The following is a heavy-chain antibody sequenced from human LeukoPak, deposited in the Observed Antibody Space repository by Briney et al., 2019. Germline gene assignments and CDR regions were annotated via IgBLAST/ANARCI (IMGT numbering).Heavy chain of an antibody. CDR3: ARVVSGSYFDY. V-gene: IGHV3-48*04. Sequence: GSLRLSCAASGCSFSSYNMKWVRQPPGKGLAWVSCISSSSRTIYYADSVKGRFTISRDNAKNSLYLQMNSLRAEDTAVYDCARVVSGSYFDYWGQGTQVTVSS. CDR1: GCSFSSYN. CDR2: ISSSSRTI. J-gene: IGHJ4*02. D-gene: IGHD1-26*01.